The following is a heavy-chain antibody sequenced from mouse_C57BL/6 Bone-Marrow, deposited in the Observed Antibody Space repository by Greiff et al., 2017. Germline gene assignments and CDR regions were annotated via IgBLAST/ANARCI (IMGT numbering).Heavy chain of an antibody. CDR2: IYPRSGNT. J-gene: IGHJ4*01. CDR3: ARDDGYYYAMDY. D-gene: IGHD2-3*01. CDR1: GYTFTSYG. Sequence: QVQLQQSGAELARPGASVKLSCKASGYTFTSYGISWVKQRTGQGLEWIGEIYPRSGNTYYNEKFKGKATLTADKSSSTAYMELRSLASEDSAVCCCARDDGYYYAMDYWGQGTSVTVSS. V-gene: IGHV1-81*01.